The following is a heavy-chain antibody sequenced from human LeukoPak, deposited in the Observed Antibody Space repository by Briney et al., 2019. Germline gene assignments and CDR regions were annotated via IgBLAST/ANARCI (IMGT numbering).Heavy chain of an antibody. CDR2: ICPGDSET. V-gene: IGHV5-51*01. CDR3: ARHQYYDFWSGYPY. Sequence: RGESLKISCKGSGYSFTSYWIGWVRQMPGKVLEWMGIICPGDSETRYSPSFQGRVTISADKSISTAYLQGSSLKASDTAMYYCARHQYYDFWSGYPYWGQGTLVTVSS. CDR1: GYSFTSYW. D-gene: IGHD3-3*01. J-gene: IGHJ4*02.